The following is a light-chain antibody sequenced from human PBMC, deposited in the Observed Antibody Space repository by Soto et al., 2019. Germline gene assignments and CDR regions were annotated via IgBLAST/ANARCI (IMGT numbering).Light chain of an antibody. Sequence: EIVLTQSPATLSLSPGERATLSCRASQSVNTFLAWYHQKPGQAPSLLISDASNRATAIPARFSGSGSGTDFTLTISSLEPEDFAVYYCQQRFKWPGLTFGGGTKVDIK. J-gene: IGKJ4*01. CDR2: DAS. CDR1: QSVNTF. V-gene: IGKV3-11*01. CDR3: QQRFKWPGLT.